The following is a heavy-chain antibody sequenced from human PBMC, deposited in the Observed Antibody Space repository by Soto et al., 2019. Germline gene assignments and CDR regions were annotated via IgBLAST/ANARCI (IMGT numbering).Heavy chain of an antibody. CDR3: TNGAPYHTGADY. V-gene: IGHV3-9*01. D-gene: IGHD1-1*01. CDR2: ISYNSGSI. J-gene: IGHJ4*02. Sequence: VQLVESGGGLAQPGTSLRLSCVASGFTFSEYAMHWVRQAPGKGLEWVSGISYNSGSIGYAASVKGRFSVSRDNDKKSLYLQIDNLRPEDTAFYYCTNGAPYHTGADYWSQGTLFTVSS. CDR1: GFTFSEYA.